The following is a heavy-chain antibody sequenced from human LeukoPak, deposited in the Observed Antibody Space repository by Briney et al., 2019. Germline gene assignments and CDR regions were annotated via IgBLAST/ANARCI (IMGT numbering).Heavy chain of an antibody. D-gene: IGHD3-10*01. CDR1: GFTFSGSA. CDR3: TTLLLWFGDPIDY. Sequence: GGSLRLSCAASGFTFSGSAMHWVRQASGKGLEWVGRIRSKANSYATAYAASVKGRFTISRDDSKNTAYLQMNSLKTEDTAVYYCTTLLLWFGDPIDYWGQGTLVTVSS. CDR2: IRSKANSYAT. J-gene: IGHJ4*02. V-gene: IGHV3-73*01.